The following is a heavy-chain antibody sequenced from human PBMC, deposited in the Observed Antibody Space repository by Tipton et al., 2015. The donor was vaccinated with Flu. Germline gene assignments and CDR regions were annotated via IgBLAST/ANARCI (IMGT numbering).Heavy chain of an antibody. V-gene: IGHV3-30*04. D-gene: IGHD6-13*01. Sequence: SLRLSCAAPGFTFSSYAMHWVRQAPGKGLEWVAVISYDGSNKYYADSVKGRSTISRDNSKNTLYLQMNSLRAEDTAVYYCAREGQQLYYYYYGMDVWGQGTTVTVSS. CDR2: ISYDGSNK. CDR3: AREGQQLYYYYYGMDV. CDR1: GFTFSSYA. J-gene: IGHJ6*02.